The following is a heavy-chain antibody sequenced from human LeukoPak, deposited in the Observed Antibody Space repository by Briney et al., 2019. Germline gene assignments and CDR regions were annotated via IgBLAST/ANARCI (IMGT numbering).Heavy chain of an antibody. CDR1: GYTFTGYY. CDR3: ARGGLVAHTRSWFDP. CDR2: INPNCGGT. V-gene: IGHV1-2*02. J-gene: IGHJ5*02. Sequence: GASVNDSCKASGYTFTGYYMHWVRQAPGQGLEWMGWINPNCGGTNYAQKLQGRGTMTRDTSISTAYMALSRLRSDDTAVYYCARGGLVAHTRSWFDPWGQGTLVTVSS. D-gene: IGHD2-15*01.